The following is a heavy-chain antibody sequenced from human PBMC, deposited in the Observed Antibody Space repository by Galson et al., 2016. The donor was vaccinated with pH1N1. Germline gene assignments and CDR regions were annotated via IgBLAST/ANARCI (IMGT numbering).Heavy chain of an antibody. CDR2: ISWNIGSI. CDR1: GFNDYA. CDR3: AKDMNLELREGALDY. V-gene: IGHV3-9*01. J-gene: IGHJ4*02. Sequence: SLRLSCAASGFNDYAMHWVRQAPGKGLEWVSVISWNIGSIVYADSVKGRFTTSRDNAKNSLYLQMNSLRVEDTALYYCAKDMNLELREGALDYWGQGALVTVSS. D-gene: IGHD1-7*01.